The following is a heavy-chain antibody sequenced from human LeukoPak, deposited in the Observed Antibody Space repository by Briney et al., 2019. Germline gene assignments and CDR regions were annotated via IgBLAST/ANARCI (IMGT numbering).Heavy chain of an antibody. Sequence: ASVKVSCKASGYTFTGYYIHWVRQAPGQGLEWMGWINPNSGGTNYAQKFQGRVTMTRDTSISTAYMELGRLRSDDTAVYYCARARWLVGATRDDAFDIWGQGTMVTVSS. CDR1: GYTFTGYY. V-gene: IGHV1-2*02. D-gene: IGHD1-26*01. CDR2: INPNSGGT. CDR3: ARARWLVGATRDDAFDI. J-gene: IGHJ3*02.